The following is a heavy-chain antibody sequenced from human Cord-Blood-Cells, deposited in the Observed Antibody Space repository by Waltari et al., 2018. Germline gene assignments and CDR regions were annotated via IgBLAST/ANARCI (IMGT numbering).Heavy chain of an antibody. CDR1: GFTFSGSA. J-gene: IGHJ2*01. D-gene: IGHD7-27*01. V-gene: IGHV3-73*01. CDR2: IRSKANSYAT. Sequence: AASGFTFSGSAMHWVHQASGKGLEWVGRIRSKANSYATAYAASVKGRFTISRDDSKNTAYLQMNSLKTEDTAVYYCTSLGGRTGDWYFDLWGRGTLVTVSS. CDR3: TSLGGRTGDWYFDL.